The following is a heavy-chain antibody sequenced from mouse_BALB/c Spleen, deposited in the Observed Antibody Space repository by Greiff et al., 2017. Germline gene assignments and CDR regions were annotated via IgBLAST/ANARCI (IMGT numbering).Heavy chain of an antibody. CDR1: GYTFTSYW. CDR2: INPSTGYT. J-gene: IGHJ3*01. V-gene: IGHV1-7*01. CDR3: ARKGTARALPFAY. Sequence: QVHVKQSGAELAKPGASVKMSCKASGYTFTSYWMHWVKQRPGQGLEWIGYINPSTGYTEYNQKFKDKATLTADKSSSTAYMQLSSLTSEDSAVYYCARKGTARALPFAYWGQGTLVTVSA. D-gene: IGHD3-2*01.